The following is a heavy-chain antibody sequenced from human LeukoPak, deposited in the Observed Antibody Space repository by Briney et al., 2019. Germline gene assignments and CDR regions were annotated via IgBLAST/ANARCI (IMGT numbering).Heavy chain of an antibody. J-gene: IGHJ3*02. CDR1: GVSISNYY. Sequence: TSETLSLTCTVSGVSISNYYWSWIRQPPGKGLEWIGYIYYSGSTNYNPSLKSRVTISVDTSKNQFSLKLSSVTAADTAVYYCAGTTLTTVTTDALDIWGQGTMVTVSS. V-gene: IGHV4-59*01. D-gene: IGHD4-17*01. CDR2: IYYSGST. CDR3: AGTTLTTVTTDALDI.